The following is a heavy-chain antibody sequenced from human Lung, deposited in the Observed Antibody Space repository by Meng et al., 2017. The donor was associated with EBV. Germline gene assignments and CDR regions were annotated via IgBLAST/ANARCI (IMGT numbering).Heavy chain of an antibody. CDR2: FHDGGSS. D-gene: IGHD4-17*01. V-gene: IGHV4-39*07. CDR1: SSAITTPNYY. CDR3: FRGYDYGDYVDY. J-gene: IGHJ4*02. Sequence: QLRLQQARSGLVKPSETLSLIGTVSSSAITTPNYYWGWIRQPPGKGLEWVATFHDGGSSFDSASLKRRRTISPDPSKNQFALMLTSVTVADTAVYYCFRGYDYGDYVDYWGQGTLVTVSS.